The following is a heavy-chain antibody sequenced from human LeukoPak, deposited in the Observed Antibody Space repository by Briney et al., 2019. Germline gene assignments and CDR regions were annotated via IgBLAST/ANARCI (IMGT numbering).Heavy chain of an antibody. V-gene: IGHV1-2*02. CDR1: GYTFTGYY. CDR3: ARGLTTYYYDSSGQSFDY. Sequence: ASVKVSCKASGYTFTGYYMHWVRQAPGQGLEWMGWINPNSGGTNYAQKFQGRVTMTRDTSISTAYMELSRLRSDDTAVYYCARGLTTYYYDSSGQSFDYWGQGTLVTVSS. CDR2: INPNSGGT. D-gene: IGHD3-22*01. J-gene: IGHJ4*02.